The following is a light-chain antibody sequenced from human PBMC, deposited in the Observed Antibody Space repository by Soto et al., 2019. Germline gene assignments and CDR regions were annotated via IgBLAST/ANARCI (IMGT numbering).Light chain of an antibody. J-gene: IGKJ1*01. CDR3: QQYGSSGT. CDR1: QSVSSN. V-gene: IGKV3D-15*01. Sequence: EKVMTQSPATLSVSPGERATLSCRASQSVSSNLAWYQQKPGQPPRLLIYDISTRATGIPTRFSGSGSGTEFTLTISSLQSEDFAVYYCQQYGSSGTFGQGTKVDIK. CDR2: DIS.